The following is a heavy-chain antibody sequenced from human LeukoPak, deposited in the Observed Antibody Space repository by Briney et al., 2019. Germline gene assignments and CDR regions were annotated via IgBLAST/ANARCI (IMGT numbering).Heavy chain of an antibody. J-gene: IGHJ4*02. CDR3: VRLLYTYLGV. CDR1: LCTLGSYS. CDR2: TSYDGSET. V-gene: IGHV3-30-3*01. D-gene: IGHD3-16*01. Sequence: PGGSLRLSCAPSLCTLGSYSMYLVRQAPGEGLEWVAVTSYDGSETYYRDSVRGRFTISRDNPRNTLSLQMDSLRAEDTAVYYCVRLLYTYLGVRGQGTVVTVSS.